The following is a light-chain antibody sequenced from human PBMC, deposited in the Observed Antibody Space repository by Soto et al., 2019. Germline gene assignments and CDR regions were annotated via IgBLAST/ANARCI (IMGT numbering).Light chain of an antibody. Sequence: EMVMTQSPATLSVSPGERATLSCRASQSVRHDLAWYQQKPGQAPSLLIYDASTRATGIPARFSGSGSGTEFTLSSISLQSEDFVGYYFQQYNNWPIPFGQGTRLETK. CDR3: QQYNNWPIP. V-gene: IGKV3-15*01. CDR2: DAS. J-gene: IGKJ5*01. CDR1: QSVRHD.